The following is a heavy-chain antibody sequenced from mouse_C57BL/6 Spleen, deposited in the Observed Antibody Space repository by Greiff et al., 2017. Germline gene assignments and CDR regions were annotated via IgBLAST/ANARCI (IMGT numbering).Heavy chain of an antibody. D-gene: IGHD1-3*01. CDR2: IDPSDSYT. Sequence: QVQLQQSGAELVMPGASVKLSCKASGYTFTSYWMHWVKQRPGQGLEWIGEIDPSDSYTNYNQKFKGKSTLTVDKSSSTAYMQLSSLTSEDSAVYYCARGKGAMDYWGQGTSVTVSS. CDR1: GYTFTSYW. V-gene: IGHV1-69*01. CDR3: ARGKGAMDY. J-gene: IGHJ4*01.